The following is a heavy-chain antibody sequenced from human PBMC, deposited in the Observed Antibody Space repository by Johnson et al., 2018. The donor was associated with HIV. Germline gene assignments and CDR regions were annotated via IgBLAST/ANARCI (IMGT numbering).Heavy chain of an antibody. CDR3: ARAGDADAFDI. CDR1: GFTVSSNY. J-gene: IGHJ3*02. CDR2: ISYDGSNK. D-gene: IGHD3-10*01. V-gene: IGHV3-30-3*01. Sequence: QVQLVESGGGLVQPGGSLRLSCAASGFTVSSNYMSWVRQAPGKGLEWVAVISYDGSNKYYADSVKGRFTISRDNSKNTLYLQMNSLRAEDTAVYYCARAGDADAFDIWGQGTMVTVSS.